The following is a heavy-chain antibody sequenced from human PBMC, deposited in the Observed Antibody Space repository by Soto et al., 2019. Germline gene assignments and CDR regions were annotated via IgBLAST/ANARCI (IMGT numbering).Heavy chain of an antibody. J-gene: IGHJ4*02. CDR1: GFTFSSYA. CDR2: ISGSGGST. D-gene: IGHD3-22*01. Sequence: AGGSLRLSCAASGFTFSSYAMSWVRQAPGKGLEWVSAISGSGGSTYYADSVKGRFTISRDNSKNTLYLQMNSLRAEDTAVYYCAKGVGGYYYDSSGYYNFDYWGQGTLVTVSS. CDR3: AKGVGGYYYDSSGYYNFDY. V-gene: IGHV3-23*01.